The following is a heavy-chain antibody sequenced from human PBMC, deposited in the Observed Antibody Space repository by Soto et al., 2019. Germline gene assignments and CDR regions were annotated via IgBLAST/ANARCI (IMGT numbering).Heavy chain of an antibody. CDR1: GFTFRTFT. D-gene: IGHD3-9*01. CDR3: AKDRDPDGIWTFDS. V-gene: IGHV3-23*01. CDR2: IIGGDGDK. J-gene: IGHJ5*01. Sequence: EVQLLEHGGQLVQPGESLRLSCASSGFTFRTFTMNWVRQAPGKGLEWVSGIIGGDGDKFYSDSVKGRFTFSRDNSKDMLLLQMSSLRVDDTAVYYCAKDRDPDGIWTFDSWGQGTLVTVSS.